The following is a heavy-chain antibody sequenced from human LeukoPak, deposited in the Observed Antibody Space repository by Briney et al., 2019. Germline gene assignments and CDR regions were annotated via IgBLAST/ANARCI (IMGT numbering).Heavy chain of an antibody. D-gene: IGHD5-18*01. Sequence: GGSLRLSCAASGFTFSSHSMNWVRQAPGKGLEWVSSISSSSYIYYADSVKGRFTISRDNAKNSLYLQMNSLRAEDTAVYYCAGDDGYSYGYCWFDPWGQGTLVTVSS. CDR2: ISSSSYI. V-gene: IGHV3-21*01. J-gene: IGHJ5*02. CDR3: AGDDGYSYGYCWFDP. CDR1: GFTFSSHS.